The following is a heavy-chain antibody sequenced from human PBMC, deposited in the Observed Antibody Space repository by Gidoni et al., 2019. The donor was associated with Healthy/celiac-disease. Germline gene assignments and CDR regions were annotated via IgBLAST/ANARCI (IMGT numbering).Heavy chain of an antibody. V-gene: IGHV3-30-3*01. Sequence: QVQLVESGGGVVQPGRSLRLSCAASGFTFSRYAMHWVRQAPGTGLEWVAVISYDGSNKYYADSVKGRFTISRDNSKNTLYLQMNSLRAEDTAVYYCARDWPQRFGMDVWGQGTTVTVSS. CDR1: GFTFSRYA. J-gene: IGHJ6*02. CDR2: ISYDGSNK. D-gene: IGHD3-16*01. CDR3: ARDWPQRFGMDV.